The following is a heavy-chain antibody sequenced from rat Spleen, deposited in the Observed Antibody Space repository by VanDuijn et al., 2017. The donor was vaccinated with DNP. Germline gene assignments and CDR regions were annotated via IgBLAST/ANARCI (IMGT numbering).Heavy chain of an antibody. Sequence: EVQLQESGPGLVKPSQSLSLTCSVTGYSITSHYWGWIRKFPGIKMVYIGHISYSGSTHYNPSLKSRISITRDTSKNQFFLQLNSVTTEDTATYYCARWSNFFDYWGQGVMVTVSS. V-gene: IGHV3-1*01. CDR2: ISYSGST. J-gene: IGHJ2*01. CDR3: ARWSNFFDY. CDR1: GYSITSHY.